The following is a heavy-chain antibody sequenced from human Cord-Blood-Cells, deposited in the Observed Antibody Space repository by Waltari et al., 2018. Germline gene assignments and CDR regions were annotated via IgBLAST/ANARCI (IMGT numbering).Heavy chain of an antibody. V-gene: IGHV1-8*01. Sequence: VQLVQSGAEVKKPGASVKVSCKASGYIFTSYDINWVRQATGQGLEWMGWMNPNSGNTGYAQKCQGRVTRTRNTSISTADMELSSLRSEDTAVYYCARGSGSYYYYYGMDVWGQGTTVTVSS. CDR2: MNPNSGNT. CDR1: GYIFTSYD. J-gene: IGHJ6*02. D-gene: IGHD3-10*01. CDR3: ARGSGSYYYYYGMDV.